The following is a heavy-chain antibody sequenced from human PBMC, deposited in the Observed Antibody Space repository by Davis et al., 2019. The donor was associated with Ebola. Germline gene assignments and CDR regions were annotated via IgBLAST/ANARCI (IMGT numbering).Heavy chain of an antibody. D-gene: IGHD2-2*02. CDR2: ISYDGSNK. CDR1: GFTFSSYA. V-gene: IGHV3-30-3*01. Sequence: PGGSLRLSCAASGFTFSSYAMHWVRQAPGKGLEWVAVISYDGSNKYYADSVKGRFTISRDNSKNTLYLQMNSLRAEDTAVYYCARGLITRTKYCSSTSCYRWFDPWGQGTLVTVSS. CDR3: ARGLITRTKYCSSTSCYRWFDP. J-gene: IGHJ5*02.